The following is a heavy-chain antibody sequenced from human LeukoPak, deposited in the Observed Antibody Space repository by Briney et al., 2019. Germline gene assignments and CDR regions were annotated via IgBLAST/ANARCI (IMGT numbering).Heavy chain of an antibody. V-gene: IGHV3-53*01. J-gene: IGHJ4*02. CDR1: GFTVSSNY. Sequence: AGGSLRLSCAASGFTVSSNYMGWVRQAPGKGLEWVSVIYSGGSTYYADSVKGRFTISRDNSKNTLYLQMSSLRTADTAVYYCARDVGDEGNYWGQGTLVTVSS. D-gene: IGHD3-16*01. CDR3: ARDVGDEGNY. CDR2: IYSGGST.